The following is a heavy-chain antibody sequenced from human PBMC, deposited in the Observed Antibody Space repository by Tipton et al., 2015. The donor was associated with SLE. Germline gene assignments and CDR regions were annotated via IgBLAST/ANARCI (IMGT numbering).Heavy chain of an antibody. CDR1: GFTVSSNY. V-gene: IGHV3-53*05. CDR2: IYSGGST. CDR3: AGPPTAAAGKGDYYYGMDV. Sequence: SLRLSCAASGFTVSSNYMSWVRQAPGKGLEWVSVIYSGGSTYYADSVKGRFTISRDNSKNTLYLQMNSLRAEDTAVYYCAGPPTAAAGKGDYYYGMDVWGQGTTVTVSS. J-gene: IGHJ6*02. D-gene: IGHD6-13*01.